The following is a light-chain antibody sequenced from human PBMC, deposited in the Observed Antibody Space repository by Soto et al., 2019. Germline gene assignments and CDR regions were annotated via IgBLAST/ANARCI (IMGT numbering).Light chain of an antibody. CDR1: SSNIGAGYD. Sequence: QSVLTQPPSVSGAPGQRVTISCTGGSSNIGAGYDVHWYQQLPGTAPKLLIYGNNNRPSGVLDRFSGSKSDTSASLAITGLQAEDEADYYCQSYDGSLGGYWVFGGGTKLTVL. CDR3: QSYDGSLGGYWV. CDR2: GNN. J-gene: IGLJ3*02. V-gene: IGLV1-40*01.